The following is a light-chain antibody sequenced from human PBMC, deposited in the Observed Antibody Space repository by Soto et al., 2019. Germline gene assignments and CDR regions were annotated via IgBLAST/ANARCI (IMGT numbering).Light chain of an antibody. CDR1: ISDVGGYNY. J-gene: IGLJ3*02. Sequence: QSALTQPASVSGSPGQSITISCTGTISDVGGYNYVSWYQQHPGKAPKLMIYDVTERPSGVPDRFSGSKSGNSASLTISGLQTEDEADYYCCSYAGTYSWVFGGGTKLTVL. CDR2: DVT. CDR3: CSYAGTYSWV. V-gene: IGLV2-11*01.